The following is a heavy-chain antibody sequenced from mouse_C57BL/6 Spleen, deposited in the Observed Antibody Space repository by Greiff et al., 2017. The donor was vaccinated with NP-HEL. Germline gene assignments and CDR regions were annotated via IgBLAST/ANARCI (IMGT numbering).Heavy chain of an antibody. D-gene: IGHD2-4*01. CDR2: INPSTGGT. J-gene: IGHJ4*01. V-gene: IGHV1-42*01. Sequence: VQLQQSGPELVKPGASVKISCKASGYSFTGYYMNWVKQSPEKSLEWIGEINPSTGGTTYNQKFKAKATLTVDKSSSTAYMQLKSLTSEDSAVYYCARIQVLYDYDADYYAMDYWGQGTSVTVSS. CDR3: ARIQVLYDYDADYYAMDY. CDR1: GYSFTGYY.